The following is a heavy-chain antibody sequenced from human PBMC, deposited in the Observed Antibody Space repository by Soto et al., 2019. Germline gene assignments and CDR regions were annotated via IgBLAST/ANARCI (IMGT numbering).Heavy chain of an antibody. CDR2: IYYSGST. CDR1: GGSISSSSYY. D-gene: IGHD2-2*01. CDR3: ARRGAGPVVVLTDLYFDY. V-gene: IGHV4-39*01. J-gene: IGHJ4*02. Sequence: PSETLSLTCTVSGGSISSSSYYWGWIRQPPGKGLEWIGSIYYSGSTYYNPSLKSRVTISVDTSKNQFSLKLSSVTAADTAVYYCARRGAGPVVVLTDLYFDYWGQGTLVTVSS.